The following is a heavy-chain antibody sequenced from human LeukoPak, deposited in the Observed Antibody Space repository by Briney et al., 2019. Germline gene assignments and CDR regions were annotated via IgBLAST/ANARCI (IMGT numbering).Heavy chain of an antibody. Sequence: GGSLRPSCAASGFTFSNAWMSWVRQAPGKGLEWVANIKQDGSEKYYVDSVKGRFTISRDNAKNSLYLQMNSLRAEDTAVYYCARAMIVGENAFDIWGQGTMVTVSS. CDR2: IKQDGSEK. CDR1: GFTFSNAW. J-gene: IGHJ3*02. CDR3: ARAMIVGENAFDI. D-gene: IGHD3-22*01. V-gene: IGHV3-7*01.